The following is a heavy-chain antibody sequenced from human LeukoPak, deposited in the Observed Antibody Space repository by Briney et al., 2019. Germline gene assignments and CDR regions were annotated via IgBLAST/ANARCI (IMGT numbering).Heavy chain of an antibody. J-gene: IGHJ4*02. V-gene: IGHV3-23*01. D-gene: IGHD2-2*01. CDR3: AKAPPYCSSTSCYVVDY. Sequence: GSLRLSCAASGFIFSSCAMSWVRQAPGKGLEWVSSISGSDNSTYYADSVKGRFTISRDNSKNTLYLQMNSLRAEDTAVYYCAKAPPYCSSTSCYVVDYWGQGTLVTVSS. CDR2: ISGSDNST. CDR1: GFIFSSCA.